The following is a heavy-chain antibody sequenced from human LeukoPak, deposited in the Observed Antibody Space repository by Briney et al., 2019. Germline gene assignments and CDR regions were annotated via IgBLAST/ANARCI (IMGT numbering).Heavy chain of an antibody. CDR2: ISWNSGSI. D-gene: IGHD2-2*01. CDR1: GFTFDDYA. J-gene: IGHJ6*03. CDR3: AKDGIVVVPAAIPGEDYYYYYMDV. V-gene: IGHV3-9*01. Sequence: QAGGSLRFSCAASGFTFDDYAMHWVRHAPGKGLEWVAGISWNSGSIGYADSVKGRFTISRDNAKNSLYLQMNSLRAEDTALYYCAKDGIVVVPAAIPGEDYYYYYMDVWGKGTTVTVSS.